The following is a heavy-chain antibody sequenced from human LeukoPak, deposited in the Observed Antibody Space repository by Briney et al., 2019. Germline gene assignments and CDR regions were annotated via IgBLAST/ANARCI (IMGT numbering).Heavy chain of an antibody. CDR3: ARDSLRGLLGSHFDY. J-gene: IGHJ4*02. CDR2: IWYDGSNK. D-gene: IGHD5-18*01. CDR1: GFTFSSYG. Sequence: GRSLRLSCAASGFTFSSYGMHWVRQAPGKGLEWVAVIWYDGSNKYYADSVKGRFTISRDNSKNTLYLQMNSLRAEDTAVYYCARDSLRGLLGSHFDYRGQGTLVTVSS. V-gene: IGHV3-33*01.